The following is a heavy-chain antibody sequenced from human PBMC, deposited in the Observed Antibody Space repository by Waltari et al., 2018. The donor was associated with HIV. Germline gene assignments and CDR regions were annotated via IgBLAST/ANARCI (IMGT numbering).Heavy chain of an antibody. J-gene: IGHJ4*02. CDR1: GGSFSGYY. Sequence: QVQLQQWGAGLLKPSETLSLTCAVYGGSFSGYYWSWIRQPPGKGLEWIGEINHSGNANYNPSLKSRLTISVDTSKNQFSLRLSSMTAADTAVYYCARGTHYWGQGTLVTVSS. CDR3: ARGTHY. CDR2: INHSGNA. V-gene: IGHV4-34*01.